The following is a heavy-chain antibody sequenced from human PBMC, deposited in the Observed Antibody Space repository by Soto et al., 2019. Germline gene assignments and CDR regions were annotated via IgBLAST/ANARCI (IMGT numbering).Heavy chain of an antibody. CDR3: AKDGGKDGYFGNWFDP. J-gene: IGHJ5*02. D-gene: IGHD5-12*01. CDR1: GGTFSNYA. Sequence: QVKRVQSGAEVKKPGSSVKVSCKASGGTFSNYAITWVRQAPGQGLEWLGRIIPIFGSANYAQKYQGRVTITADESPTTAYMELSSLRCADTAVYYCAKDGGKDGYFGNWFDPWGQGTLVTVSS. CDR2: IIPIFGSA. V-gene: IGHV1-69*15.